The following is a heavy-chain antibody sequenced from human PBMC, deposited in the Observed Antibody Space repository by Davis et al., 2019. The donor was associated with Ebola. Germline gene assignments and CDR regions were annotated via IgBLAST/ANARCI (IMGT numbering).Heavy chain of an antibody. CDR1: GYTFTSYY. D-gene: IGHD3-16*01. J-gene: IGHJ6*04. CDR3: ARGTRNGAAHYYYYALDV. CDR2: MNPKSGDA. V-gene: IGHV1-8*02. Sequence: ASVKVSCKASGYTFTSYYMHWVRQATGQGLEWMGWMNPKSGDAGSAQKFQGRVTMTRDTSTSTAYMELSSLRSDDTAVYYCARGTRNGAAHYYYYALDVWGKGATVTVSS.